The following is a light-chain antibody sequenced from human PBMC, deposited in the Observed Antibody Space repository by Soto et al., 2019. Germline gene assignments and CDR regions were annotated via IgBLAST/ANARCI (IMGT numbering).Light chain of an antibody. Sequence: IQLTQSPSSLSASVGDRVTITCRASHDISTYLAWYQQKPGKAPKLLISAASTSQSGVTSSFSGSGSGTEFTLTISSQQPEDSASYYCQQLKSYPITFGQGTRLEIK. CDR3: QQLKSYPIT. CDR2: AAS. V-gene: IGKV1-9*01. CDR1: HDISTY. J-gene: IGKJ5*01.